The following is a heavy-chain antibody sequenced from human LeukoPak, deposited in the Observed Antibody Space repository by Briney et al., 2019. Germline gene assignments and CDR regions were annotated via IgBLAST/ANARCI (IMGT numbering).Heavy chain of an antibody. CDR2: IRSDGSNR. D-gene: IGHD3-3*01. J-gene: IGHJ4*02. V-gene: IGHV3-30*02. Sequence: GGSLRLSCVASGFTFSTYGMHWVRQAPGKGLEWVAFIRSDGSNRYYSDSVKGRFTISRDNSKNTLYLQMNRLRAEDTAVYYCAEPHLEWFGIGVYFDHWGQGTLVTVSS. CDR1: GFTFSTYG. CDR3: AEPHLEWFGIGVYFDH.